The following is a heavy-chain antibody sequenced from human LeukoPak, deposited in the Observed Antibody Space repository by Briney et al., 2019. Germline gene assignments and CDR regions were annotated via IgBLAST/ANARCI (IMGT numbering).Heavy chain of an antibody. CDR1: GFIFTDSA. Sequence: GGSLRLSCAASGFIFTDSAMHWVRQASGKGLEWVGRIRSKANSYATAYAASLKGRFSISRDDSKNTLYLQMNSLKTEDTAVYYCTTETGKWLRFLARESRYNYYYYMDVWGKGTTVTISS. D-gene: IGHD5-12*01. V-gene: IGHV3-73*01. CDR2: IRSKANSYAT. J-gene: IGHJ6*03. CDR3: TTETGKWLRFLARESRYNYYYYMDV.